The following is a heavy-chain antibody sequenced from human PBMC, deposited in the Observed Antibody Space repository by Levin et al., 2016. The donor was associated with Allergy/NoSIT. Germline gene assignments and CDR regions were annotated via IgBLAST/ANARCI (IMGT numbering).Heavy chain of an antibody. CDR3: TTGGDVPHPNYYYGMDV. V-gene: IGHV3-15*01. Sequence: WIRQPPGKGLEWVGRIKSKTDGGTTDYAAPVKGRFTISRDDSKNTLYLQMNSLKTEDTAVYYCTTGGDVPHPNYYYGMDVWGQGTTVTVSS. CDR2: IKSKTDGGTT. D-gene: IGHD3-10*01. J-gene: IGHJ6*02.